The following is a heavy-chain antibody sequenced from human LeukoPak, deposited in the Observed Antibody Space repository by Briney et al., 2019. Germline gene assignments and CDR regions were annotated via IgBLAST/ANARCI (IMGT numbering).Heavy chain of an antibody. Sequence: PGGSLRLSCAASGFTISSCGMPWVRQAPGKGLEWVAVISYDGSNKYYADSVKGRFTISRDNSKNTLYLQMNSLRAEDTAVYYCANDELHIVVVTAPDYWGQGTLVTVSS. V-gene: IGHV3-30*18. J-gene: IGHJ4*02. D-gene: IGHD2-21*02. CDR3: ANDELHIVVVTAPDY. CDR1: GFTISSCG. CDR2: ISYDGSNK.